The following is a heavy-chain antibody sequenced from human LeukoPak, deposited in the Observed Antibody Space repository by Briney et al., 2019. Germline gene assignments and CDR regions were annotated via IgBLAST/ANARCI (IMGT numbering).Heavy chain of an antibody. D-gene: IGHD2-2*01. CDR3: TTLAYCSSTSCHFDS. V-gene: IGHV3-15*01. CDR2: IKSKTDGGTT. J-gene: IGHJ4*02. Sequence: GGSLSLSCAASGFTFNNAWMSWVRQAPGKGLEWVGRIKSKTDGGTTDYAAPVKGRFTISRDDSKNTLYLQLNSLKTEDTAVYYCTTLAYCSSTSCHFDSWGQGTLVTVSS. CDR1: GFTFNNAW.